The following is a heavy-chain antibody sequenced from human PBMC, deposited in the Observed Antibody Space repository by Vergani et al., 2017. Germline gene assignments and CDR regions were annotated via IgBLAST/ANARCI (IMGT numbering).Heavy chain of an antibody. D-gene: IGHD2-21*01. CDR1: GFTFSSYG. CDR3: AKLCGGDCYSADY. CDR2: ISYDGSNK. V-gene: IGHV3-30*18. Sequence: QVQLVESGGGVVQPGRSLRLSCAASGFTFSSYGMHWVRQAPGKGLEWGAVISYDGSNKYYADSVKGRFTISRDNSKNTLYLQMNSLRAEDTAVYYCAKLCGGDCYSADYWGQGTLVTVSS. J-gene: IGHJ4*02.